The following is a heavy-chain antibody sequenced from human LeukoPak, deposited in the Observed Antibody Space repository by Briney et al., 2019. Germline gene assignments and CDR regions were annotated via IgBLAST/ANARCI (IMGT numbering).Heavy chain of an antibody. D-gene: IGHD3-9*01. V-gene: IGHV1-2*02. CDR1: GYTFTGYY. J-gene: IGHJ5*02. CDR2: VIPNSGGT. CDR3: ARRYHDILTGYRTENWFAP. Sequence: ASVKGSCKASGYTFTGYYMHWLRQTPGQGLEWMGWVIPNSGGTEYAQKFQGRVTMTRDTSISTFYMELTRLTSDDTAVYYCARRYHDILTGYRTENWFAPWGQGTLVTVSA.